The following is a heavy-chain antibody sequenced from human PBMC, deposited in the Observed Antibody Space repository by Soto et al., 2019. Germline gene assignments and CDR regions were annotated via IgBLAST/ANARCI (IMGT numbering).Heavy chain of an antibody. CDR3: ARVGLWFGEYRAFDI. D-gene: IGHD3-10*01. J-gene: IGHJ3*02. CDR2: IIPIFGTA. V-gene: IGHV1-69*13. Sequence: AVKGSCKASGGTFSSYAISWVRQAPGQGLEWMGGIIPIFGTANYAQKFQGRVTITADESTSTAYMELSSLRSEDTAVYYCARVGLWFGEYRAFDIWGQGTMVTVSS. CDR1: GGTFSSYA.